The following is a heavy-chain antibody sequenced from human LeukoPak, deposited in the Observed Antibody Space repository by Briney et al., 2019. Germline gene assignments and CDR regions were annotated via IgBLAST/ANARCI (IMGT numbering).Heavy chain of an antibody. CDR3: AVXGTNXYYYXYGMDV. Sequence: SETLSLTCAVYGGSFSGYYWSWIRQPPGKGLEWIGEINHSGSTNYNPSLKSRVTISVDTSKNQFSLKLSSVTAADTAVYYCAVXGTNXYYYXYGMDVWGQGTTVTVSS. D-gene: IGHD1-20*01. J-gene: IGHJ6*02. CDR1: GGSFSGYY. CDR2: INHSGST. V-gene: IGHV4-34*01.